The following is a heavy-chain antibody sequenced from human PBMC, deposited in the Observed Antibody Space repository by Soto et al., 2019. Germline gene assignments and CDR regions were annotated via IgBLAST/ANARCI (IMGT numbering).Heavy chain of an antibody. Sequence: QVELVQSGAEMKKPGASVKVSCKASGGAYPTYGVSWVRQAPGQGLEWMGRISAYNGNTNYAQKFQGRVTPPTDTSRSTAYMELRSLRSDDTAVYYCANTRAGVRNSLYFDYWGQGTLVTVSS. CDR3: ANTRAGVRNSLYFDY. V-gene: IGHV1-18*04. CDR1: GGAYPTYG. J-gene: IGHJ4*02. D-gene: IGHD5-18*01. CDR2: ISAYNGNT.